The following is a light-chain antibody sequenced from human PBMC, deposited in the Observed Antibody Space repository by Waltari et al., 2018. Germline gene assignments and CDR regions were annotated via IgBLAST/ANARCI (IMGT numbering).Light chain of an antibody. CDR3: SAYTSRGTLK. CDR1: IDDIGAYSY. CDR2: DLT. J-gene: IGLJ2*01. Sequence: QSALTQPASVSGSPGQPITISCTGTIDDIGAYSYVPWYHQHPGKVPKLIIYDLTERPSGVSTRFSGSKSGSTASLTVSGLQAEDEGLFYCSAYTSRGTLKFGGGTRVTVL. V-gene: IGLV2-14*03.